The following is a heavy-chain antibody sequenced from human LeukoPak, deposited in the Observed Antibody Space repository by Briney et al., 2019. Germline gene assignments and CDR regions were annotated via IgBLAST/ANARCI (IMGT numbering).Heavy chain of an antibody. CDR1: GGSISGFY. CDR2: INHSGST. CDR3: ARRGSANWFDP. Sequence: PSETLFLTCTVSGGSISGFYWSWIRQSPGKGLEWIGEINHSGSTNYNPSLKSRVTISVDTSKNQFSLKLSSVTAADTAVYYCARRGSANWFDPWGQGTLVTVSS. D-gene: IGHD3-16*01. V-gene: IGHV4-34*01. J-gene: IGHJ5*02.